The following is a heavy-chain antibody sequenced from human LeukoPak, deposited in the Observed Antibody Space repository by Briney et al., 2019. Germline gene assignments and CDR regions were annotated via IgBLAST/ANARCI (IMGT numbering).Heavy chain of an antibody. D-gene: IGHD1-1*01. CDR1: GGTFISYA. J-gene: IGHJ5*02. Sequence: GASVKVSCTASGGTFISYAISWVRQAPGQGLEWMGGIIPIFGTANYAQKFQGRVTITADESTSTAYMELSSLRSEDTAVYYCAREPPRYNWNDGGVWFDPWGQGTLVTVSS. CDR3: AREPPRYNWNDGGVWFDP. CDR2: IIPIFGTA. V-gene: IGHV1-69*01.